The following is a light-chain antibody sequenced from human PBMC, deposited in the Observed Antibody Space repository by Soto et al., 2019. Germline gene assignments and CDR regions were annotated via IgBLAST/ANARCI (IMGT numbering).Light chain of an antibody. CDR3: ASWDVSLNGLYV. V-gene: IGLV1-44*01. J-gene: IGLJ1*01. Sequence: QSVLTQPHSASGTPGQRVTICCSGSSSNIGSGTVNWYQQLPGTAPKLLIYNNDQWASGVPDRFSGSKSGTSASLAISGLQSEDEADYYCASWDVSLNGLYVFGTGTQLTVL. CDR1: SSNIGSGT. CDR2: NND.